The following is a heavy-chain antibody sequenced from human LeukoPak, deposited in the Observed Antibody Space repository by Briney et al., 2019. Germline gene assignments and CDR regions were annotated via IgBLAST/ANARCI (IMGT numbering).Heavy chain of an antibody. V-gene: IGHV1-18*01. CDR2: ISGYNVNT. D-gene: IGHD2-2*01. J-gene: IGHJ6*02. CDR1: GYSVFSYG. Sequence: ASVKVSCKCSGYSVFSYGVKWWRQAPGQGLEGRGWISGYNVNTNYAEKVQGRVNMTTDTSTQTVFMELRSLTYDDTAVYFCARSGFSVVPIANYHDGMDVWGQGTTVAVSS. CDR3: ARSGFSVVPIANYHDGMDV.